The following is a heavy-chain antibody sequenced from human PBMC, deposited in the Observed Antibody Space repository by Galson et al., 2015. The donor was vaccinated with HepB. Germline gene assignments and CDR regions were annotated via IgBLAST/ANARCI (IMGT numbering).Heavy chain of an antibody. CDR2: ISSSGSTI. D-gene: IGHD6-25*01. V-gene: IGHV3-48*03. CDR1: GFTFSSYE. J-gene: IGHJ5*02. Sequence: SLRLSCAASGFTFSSYEMNWVRQAPGKGLEWVSYISSSGSTIYYADSVKGRFTISRDNAKNSLYLQMNSLRAEDTAVYYCARGLIAALGRGWFDPWGQGTLVTVSS. CDR3: ARGLIAALGRGWFDP.